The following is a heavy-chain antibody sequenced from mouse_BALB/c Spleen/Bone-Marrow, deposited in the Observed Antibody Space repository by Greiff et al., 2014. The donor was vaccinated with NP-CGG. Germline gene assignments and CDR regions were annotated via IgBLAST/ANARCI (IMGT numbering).Heavy chain of an antibody. V-gene: IGHV1S130*01. CDR3: ARSYRFWYFDV. J-gene: IGHJ1*01. CDR1: GYTFTSSW. CDR2: IHPNSGNT. D-gene: IGHD2-14*01. Sequence: VQLQQSGSVLVRPGASVKLFCKASGYTFTSSWMHWAKQRPGQGLEWIGDIHPNSGNTNYNEKFRGKATLTVDTSSNTAYVDLSSLTSEDSAVYYCARSYRFWYFDVWGAGTTVTVSS.